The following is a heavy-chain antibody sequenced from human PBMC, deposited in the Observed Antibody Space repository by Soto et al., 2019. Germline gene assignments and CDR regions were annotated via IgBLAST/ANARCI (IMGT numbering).Heavy chain of an antibody. CDR3: ARGHYYYGMDV. CDR2: IYYSGTT. Sequence: SETLSLTCTVSNGSVSSGTYSWSWVRQPPGKGLEWIGYIYYSGTTYYTPSLKSRLTMSMDRANDHFSLNLTSVTAADTAVYFCARGHYYYGMDVWGQGITVTAP. V-gene: IGHV4-30-2*01. CDR1: NGSVSSGTYS. J-gene: IGHJ6*02.